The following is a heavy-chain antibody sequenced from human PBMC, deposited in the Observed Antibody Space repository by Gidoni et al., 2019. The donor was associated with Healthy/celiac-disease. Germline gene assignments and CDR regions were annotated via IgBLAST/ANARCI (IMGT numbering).Heavy chain of an antibody. CDR1: GFTFNNYA. Sequence: EVQLLESGGLLVQPGGSLRLSCAASGFTFNNYAMTWGRQPPGKGLEWVSTVSDDGDDTYYADSVKGRFTISRDNSKNTLYLQMTRLRVEDTAVYYCAITNSFNYWGRGTLVTVSS. CDR2: VSDDGDDT. J-gene: IGHJ4*02. V-gene: IGHV3-23*01. CDR3: AITNSFNY. D-gene: IGHD1-20*01.